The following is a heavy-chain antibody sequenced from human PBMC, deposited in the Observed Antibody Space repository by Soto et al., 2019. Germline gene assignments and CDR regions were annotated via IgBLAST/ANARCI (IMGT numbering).Heavy chain of an antibody. Sequence: QVQLVQSGAEVKKPGSSVKVSCKASGGTFSSYAISWVRQAPGQGLEWMGGSIPIFGTANYAQKFQGRVTITADESTSTAYMELSSLRSEDTAVYYCARALRDYYDSSGYYTEPLDDWGQGTLVTVSS. J-gene: IGHJ4*02. CDR3: ARALRDYYDSSGYYTEPLDD. CDR2: SIPIFGTA. D-gene: IGHD3-22*01. CDR1: GGTFSSYA. V-gene: IGHV1-69*01.